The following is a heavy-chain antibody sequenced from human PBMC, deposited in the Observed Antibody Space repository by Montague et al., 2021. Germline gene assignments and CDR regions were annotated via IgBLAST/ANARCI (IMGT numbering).Heavy chain of an antibody. V-gene: IGHV4-59*08. CDR3: AKQDYFVSGTSYKGFDP. Sequence: SETLSLTCTVSSGSIFHAHWSWVRQPPGKGLDWLGSMFYGGATSNNPSLKSRVTMSIDTSTNQFSLKLSFVTAADTAVYYCAKQDYFVSGTSYKGFDPWGQGILVTVSS. J-gene: IGHJ5*02. D-gene: IGHD3-10*01. CDR2: MFYGGAT. CDR1: SGSIFHAH.